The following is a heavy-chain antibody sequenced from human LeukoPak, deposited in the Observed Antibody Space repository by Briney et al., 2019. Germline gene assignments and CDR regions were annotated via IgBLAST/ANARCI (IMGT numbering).Heavy chain of an antibody. J-gene: IGHJ4*02. Sequence: ASVKVSCKASGYTFTVYYMHWGRQAPGEGLEWMDWINPNSGGTNYAQKFQGRVTMTRDTSISTAYMELSRRRSDDTAVYYCARVWNIVWAPYFGYWGQGTLVTVSS. CDR1: GYTFTVYY. CDR2: INPNSGGT. CDR3: ARVWNIVWAPYFGY. V-gene: IGHV1-2*02. D-gene: IGHD5/OR15-5a*01.